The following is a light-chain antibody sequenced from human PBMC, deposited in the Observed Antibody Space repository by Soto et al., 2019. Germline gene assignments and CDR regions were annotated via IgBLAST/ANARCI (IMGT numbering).Light chain of an antibody. J-gene: IGKJ4*01. V-gene: IGKV3-11*01. CDR3: QYRGIWPPGAT. Sequence: EIVLTQSPVTLSLSPGERATLSCRASQSINNYLAWHQQKPARPPRLLIYDASNRATAIPVRFSGSGSGTDFTLNISTLEPEDSAVYYCQYRGIWPPGATFGGGTKVEIK. CDR2: DAS. CDR1: QSINNY.